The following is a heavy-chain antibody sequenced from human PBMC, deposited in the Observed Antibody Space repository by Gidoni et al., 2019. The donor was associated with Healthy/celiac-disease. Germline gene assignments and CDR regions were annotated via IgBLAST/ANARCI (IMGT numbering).Heavy chain of an antibody. CDR2: ISWKSGSI. J-gene: IGHJ4*02. CDR3: AKDSYQYSSGWSSLDY. D-gene: IGHD6-19*01. Sequence: EVQLVESGGGLVQPGRSLRLSCAASGFTFDDYAMHWVRQAPGKGLEWVSGISWKSGSIGYADSVKGRFTISRDNAKNSLYLQMNSLRAEETALYYCAKDSYQYSSGWSSLDYWGQGTLVTVSS. CDR1: GFTFDDYA. V-gene: IGHV3-9*01.